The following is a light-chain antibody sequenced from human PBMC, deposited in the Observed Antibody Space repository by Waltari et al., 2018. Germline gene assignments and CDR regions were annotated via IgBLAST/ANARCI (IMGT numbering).Light chain of an antibody. J-gene: IGKJ2*02. CDR3: QQSYTDLCT. Sequence: DIQMTQSPSSLSASVGDRVTISCRASQSISTYLNWYQQKPGKAPKLLIYAASSLQSGVPSRFSGGGSGTDFTLTIRSRQPEDFATYYCQQSYTDLCTFGQGTKVEIK. CDR2: AAS. V-gene: IGKV1-39*01. CDR1: QSISTY.